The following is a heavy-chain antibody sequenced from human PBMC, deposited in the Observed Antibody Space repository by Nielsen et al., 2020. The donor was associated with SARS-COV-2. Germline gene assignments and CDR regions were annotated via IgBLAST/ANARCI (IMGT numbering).Heavy chain of an antibody. CDR2: ISGSGGST. CDR1: GFTFSSYA. Sequence: GPSLTLSCAASGFTFSSYAMSWVRQAPGKGLEWVSAISGSGGSTYYADSVKGRFTISRDNSKNTLYLQMNSLRAEDTAVYYCAKDRDDYGDYDLDYWGQGTLVTVSS. V-gene: IGHV3-23*01. J-gene: IGHJ4*02. D-gene: IGHD4-17*01. CDR3: AKDRDDYGDYDLDY.